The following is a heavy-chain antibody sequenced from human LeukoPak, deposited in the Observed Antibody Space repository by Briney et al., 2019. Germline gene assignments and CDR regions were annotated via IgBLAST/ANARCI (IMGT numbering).Heavy chain of an antibody. V-gene: IGHV4-39*01. CDR1: GGSISSSSYY. CDR3: ARHTTYYDSSGYYRYFDY. J-gene: IGHJ4*02. Sequence: SETLSLTCTVSGGSISSSSYYWGWIRQPPGKGLEWIGSIYYSGSTYYNPSLKSRVTISVDTSKNQFSLKLSSVTAADTAVYYCARHTTYYDSSGYYRYFDYWGQGTLATVSS. CDR2: IYYSGST. D-gene: IGHD3-22*01.